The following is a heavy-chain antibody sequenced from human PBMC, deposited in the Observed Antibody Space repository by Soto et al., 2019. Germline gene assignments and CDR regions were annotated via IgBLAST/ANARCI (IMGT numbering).Heavy chain of an antibody. J-gene: IGHJ6*02. CDR2: ISSSGSTI. Sequence: QVQLVESGGGLVKPGGSLRLSCAASGFTFSDYYMSWIRQAPGKGLEWVSYISSSGSTIYYADSVKGRFTISRDNAKNSLYLQMNSLRAEDTAVYYCASDQYYYGSGSYPYYYYGMDVWGQGTTVTVSS. V-gene: IGHV3-11*01. CDR1: GFTFSDYY. D-gene: IGHD3-10*01. CDR3: ASDQYYYGSGSYPYYYYGMDV.